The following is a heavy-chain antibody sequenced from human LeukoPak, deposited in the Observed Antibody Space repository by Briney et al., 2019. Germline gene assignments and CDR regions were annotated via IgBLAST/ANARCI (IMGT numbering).Heavy chain of an antibody. D-gene: IGHD2-2*01. CDR3: ARDRNCSSTSCYLPSWFDP. CDR2: IYTSGST. V-gene: IGHV4-4*07. Sequence: PSETLSLTCTVSGGSISSYYWSWIRQPAGKGLEWIGRIYTSGSTNYNPSLKSRVTMSVDTSKNQFSLKLSSVTAADTAVYYCARDRNCSSTSCYLPSWFDPWGQGTLVTVSS. J-gene: IGHJ5*02. CDR1: GGSISSYY.